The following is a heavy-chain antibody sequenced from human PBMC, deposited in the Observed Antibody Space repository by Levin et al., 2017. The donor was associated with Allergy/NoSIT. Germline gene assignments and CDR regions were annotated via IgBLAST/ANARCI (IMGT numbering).Heavy chain of an antibody. Sequence: VASVEVSCKASGYTFTSHGIHWVRQTPGQRLEWMGWINTGNGNTQYSQKFQGRVTIGRDTFASTAYMELNYLTSEDTAVYYCARDDSTTWYGGIDSWGQGTLVTVSS. CDR3: ARDDSTTWYGGIDS. D-gene: IGHD6-13*01. J-gene: IGHJ4*02. CDR2: INTGNGNT. V-gene: IGHV1-3*04. CDR1: GYTFTSHG.